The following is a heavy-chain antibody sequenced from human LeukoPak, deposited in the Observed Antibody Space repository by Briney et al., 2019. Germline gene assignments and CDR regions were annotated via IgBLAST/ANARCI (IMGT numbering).Heavy chain of an antibody. V-gene: IGHV4-59*01. Sequence: SETLSLTCTVSGGSISSYYWSWIRQPPGKGLEWIGYIYYSGSTNYNPSLKSRVTISVDTSKNQFFLKLSSVTAADTAVYFWGRLDVIVGALGYWGQGTLVTVSP. CDR1: GGSISSYY. CDR2: IYYSGST. D-gene: IGHD1-26*01. J-gene: IGHJ4*02. CDR3: GRLDVIVGALGY.